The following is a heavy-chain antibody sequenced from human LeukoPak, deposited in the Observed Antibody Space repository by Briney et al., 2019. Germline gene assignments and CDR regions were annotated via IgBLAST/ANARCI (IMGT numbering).Heavy chain of an antibody. D-gene: IGHD3-22*01. V-gene: IGHV4-31*03. CDR2: IYYSGNT. CDR1: GGSISSGGYY. Sequence: SETLSLTCTVSGGSISSGGYYWSWIRQHPGKGLEWIGYIYYSGNTYYNPSLKSRVTISVDTSKNQFSLKLSSVTAADTAVYYCARGSSPITMIVVVTFDYWGQGTLVTVSS. CDR3: ARGSSPITMIVVVTFDY. J-gene: IGHJ4*02.